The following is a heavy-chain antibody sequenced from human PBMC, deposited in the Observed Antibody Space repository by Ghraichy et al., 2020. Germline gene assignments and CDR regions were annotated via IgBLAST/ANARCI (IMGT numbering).Heavy chain of an antibody. D-gene: IGHD1-1*01. CDR1: GGSISSYY. CDR3: ARVNWNYYYGMDV. Sequence: SETLSLTCTVSGGSISSYYWSWIRQPPGKGLEWIGYIYYSGSTNYNPSLKSRVTISVDTSKNQFSLKLSSVTAADTAVYYCARVNWNYYYGMDVWGQGTTVTVSS. V-gene: IGHV4-59*01. J-gene: IGHJ6*02. CDR2: IYYSGST.